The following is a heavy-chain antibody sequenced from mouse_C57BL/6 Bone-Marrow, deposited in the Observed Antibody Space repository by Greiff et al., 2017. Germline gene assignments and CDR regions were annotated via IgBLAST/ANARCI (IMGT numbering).Heavy chain of an antibody. CDR1: GYTFTSYW. CDR2: IYPTSGRT. V-gene: IGHV1-55*01. Sequence: QVQLQQPGAELVKPGASVTMSCKASGYTFTSYWITWVKQRPGQGLEWIGDIYPTSGRTNYNEKFKSKAILTVDPSSNTAYMQRSSLTSEDSAVFYCARSGPLGRSFDYWGQGTTLTVSS. J-gene: IGHJ2*01. D-gene: IGHD4-1*01. CDR3: ARSGPLGRSFDY.